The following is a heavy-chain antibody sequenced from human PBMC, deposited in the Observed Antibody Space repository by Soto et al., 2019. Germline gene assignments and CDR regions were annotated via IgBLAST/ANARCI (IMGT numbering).Heavy chain of an antibody. CDR3: AKEGRLRATYYYYGMDV. CDR1: GFTFSSYG. V-gene: IGHV3-30*18. CDR2: ISYDGSNK. D-gene: IGHD4-17*01. Sequence: QVQLVESGGGVVQPGRSLRLSCAASGFTFSSYGMHWVRQTPGKGLEWVAVISYDGSNKYYADSVKGRFTISRDNSKNTLYLQMNSLRAEDMAVYYCAKEGRLRATYYYYGMDVWGQGTTVTVSS. J-gene: IGHJ6*02.